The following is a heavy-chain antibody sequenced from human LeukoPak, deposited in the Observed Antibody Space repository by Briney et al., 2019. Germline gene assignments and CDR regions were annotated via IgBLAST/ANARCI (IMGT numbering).Heavy chain of an antibody. D-gene: IGHD3-9*01. CDR3: ARGRYYSILTTYTPPNY. V-gene: IGHV1-69*04. J-gene: IGHJ4*02. CDR2: IIPILGIA. CDR1: GGTFSSYA. Sequence: SVKVSCKASGGTFSSYAISWVRQAPGQGLEWMGRIIPILGIANYAQKFQGRVTITADKSTSTAYMELSSLRSEDTAVYYCARGRYYSILTTYTPPNYWGQGTLVTVSS.